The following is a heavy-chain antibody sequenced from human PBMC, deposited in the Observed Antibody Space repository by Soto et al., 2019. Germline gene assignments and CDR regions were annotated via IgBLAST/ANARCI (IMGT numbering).Heavy chain of an antibody. V-gene: IGHV3-74*01. CDR3: ARDRGNYNGIFDY. CDR1: GLTLSSSR. CDR2: SNFDGSAT. J-gene: IGHJ4*02. Sequence: EVQLVESGGGLVQPGGSRRLSCAVSGLTLSSSRMHWVRQGPGKGLVWVSRSNFDGSATHYADSVQGRFTISRDNAKNVLYLQMTNLSAEDTAVYYCARDRGNYNGIFDYWGQGTLVTVSS. D-gene: IGHD4-4*01.